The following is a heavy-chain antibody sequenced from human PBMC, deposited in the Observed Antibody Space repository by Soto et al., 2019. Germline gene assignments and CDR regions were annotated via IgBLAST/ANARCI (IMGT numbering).Heavy chain of an antibody. J-gene: IGHJ6*02. V-gene: IGHV3-30-3*01. CDR2: MSYDGSNK. Sequence: GGSLRLSCAASGFTFNAYAMQWVRQAPGKGLEWVAVMSYDGSNKYYADSVKGRFTISRDNSKNTLYLQMSSLRAEDTAMYYCARDSGSGSFRYYGMDVWGQGTTVTVSS. CDR1: GFTFNAYA. D-gene: IGHD3-10*01. CDR3: ARDSGSGSFRYYGMDV.